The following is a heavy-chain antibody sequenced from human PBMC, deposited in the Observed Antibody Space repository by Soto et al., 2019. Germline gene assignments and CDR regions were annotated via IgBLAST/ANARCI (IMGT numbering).Heavy chain of an antibody. D-gene: IGHD3-10*01. CDR2: IIPILGIA. CDR3: ASLFPYGSGSYYNSRRDWFDP. V-gene: IGHV1-69*02. CDR1: GGTFSSYT. Sequence: QVQLVQSGAEVKKPGSSVKVSCKASGGTFSSYTISWVRQAPGQGLEWMGRIIPILGIANYEQNFQGRVTITADKSTSTAYMELSSLRSEDTAVYYCASLFPYGSGSYYNSRRDWFDPWGQGTLVTVSS. J-gene: IGHJ5*02.